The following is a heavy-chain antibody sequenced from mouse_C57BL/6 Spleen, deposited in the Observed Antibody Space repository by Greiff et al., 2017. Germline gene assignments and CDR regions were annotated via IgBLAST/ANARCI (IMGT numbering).Heavy chain of an antibody. D-gene: IGHD2-1*01. CDR2: ISSGGDYI. CDR1: GFTFSSYA. J-gene: IGHJ4*01. Sequence: EVKLVESGEGLVKPGGSLKLSCAASGFTFSSYAMSWVRQTPEKRLEWVAYISSGGDYIYYADTVKGRFTISRDNARITLYLQMSSLKSEDTAMYYCTRGGEIYYGNSYAMDYWGQGTSVTVSA. V-gene: IGHV5-9-1*02. CDR3: TRGGEIYYGNSYAMDY.